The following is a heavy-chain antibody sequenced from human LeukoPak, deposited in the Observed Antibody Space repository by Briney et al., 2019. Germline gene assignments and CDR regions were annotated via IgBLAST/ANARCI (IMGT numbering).Heavy chain of an antibody. CDR3: ARFAAAAADH. Sequence: GGSLRLSCAASGFTFSSYSMNWVRQAPGKGLEWVSYISSSSSTIYYADSVKGRFTISRDNAKNSLYLQMNSLRVEDTAIYYCARFAAAAADHWGQGTLVTVSS. J-gene: IGHJ4*02. CDR1: GFTFSSYS. D-gene: IGHD2-2*01. CDR2: ISSSSSTI. V-gene: IGHV3-48*01.